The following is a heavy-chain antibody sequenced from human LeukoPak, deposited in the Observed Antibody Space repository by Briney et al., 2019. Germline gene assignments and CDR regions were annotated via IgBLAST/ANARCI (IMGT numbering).Heavy chain of an antibody. CDR3: AKESMTTPDY. J-gene: IGHJ4*02. D-gene: IGHD4-17*01. CDR1: GLTFSSYA. V-gene: IGHV3-23*01. CDR2: ISSRRGST. Sequence: GGSLRLSCAASGLTFSSYAMRWVRQASGKGLEWGSAISSRRGSTDYAYSVKGRFTTSRDNSKNTLYLQMNSLRAEDTAVYYCAKESMTTPDYWGQGTLVTVSS.